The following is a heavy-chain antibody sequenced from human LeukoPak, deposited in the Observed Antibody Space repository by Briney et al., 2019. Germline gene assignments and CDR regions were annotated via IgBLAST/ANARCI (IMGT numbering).Heavy chain of an antibody. CDR1: GGSISSYY. J-gene: IGHJ6*02. V-gene: IGHV4-59*08. CDR2: IYYSGST. CDR3: ARQVAGTRGMDV. Sequence: SSETLSLTCTVSGGSISSYYWSWIRQPPGKGLEWIGYIYYSGSTNYNPSLKSRVTISVDTSKNQFSLKLSSVTAADTAVYHCARQVAGTRGMDVWGQGTTVTVSS. D-gene: IGHD6-19*01.